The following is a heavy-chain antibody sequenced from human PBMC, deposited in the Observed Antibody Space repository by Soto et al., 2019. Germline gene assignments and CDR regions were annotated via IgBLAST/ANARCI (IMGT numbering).Heavy chain of an antibody. D-gene: IGHD6-19*01. CDR3: ARDSKQWLAKGFDP. CDR1: GYTFTSCG. V-gene: IGHV1-18*01. Sequence: ASVKVSCKASGYTFTSCGISWVRQAPGQGLEWMGWISAYNGNTNYAQKLQGRVTMTTDTSTSTAYMELRSLRSDDTAVYYCARDSKQWLAKGFDPWGQGTLVTVSS. J-gene: IGHJ5*02. CDR2: ISAYNGNT.